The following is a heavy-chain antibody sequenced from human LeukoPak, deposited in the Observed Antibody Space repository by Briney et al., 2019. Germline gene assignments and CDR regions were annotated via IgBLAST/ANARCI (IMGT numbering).Heavy chain of an antibody. CDR2: ISYDGSNK. D-gene: IGHD4-17*01. CDR1: GFTFSSYA. Sequence: GGSLRLSCAASGFTFSSYAMHWVRQAPGKGLEWVAVISYDGSNKYYADSVKGRFTISRDNSKNTLYLQMNSLRSEDTAVYYCARSGYGDYQNWFDPWGQGTLVTVSS. V-gene: IGHV3-30*04. CDR3: ARSGYGDYQNWFDP. J-gene: IGHJ5*02.